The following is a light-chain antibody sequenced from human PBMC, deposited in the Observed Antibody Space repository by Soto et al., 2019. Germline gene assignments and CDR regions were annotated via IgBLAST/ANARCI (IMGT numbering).Light chain of an antibody. CDR1: QSISRR. V-gene: IGKV1-5*01. CDR2: DAS. J-gene: IGKJ1*01. CDR3: QYYVISST. Sequence: DIQMTQSPSTLSASVGEKVTITCRASQSISRRLAWYQQKPGKAPNLLMYDASTLYRGVPSRFSGSGFGTEFTLTINSLQPEDSATYYGQYYVISSTFGQGTKVEIK.